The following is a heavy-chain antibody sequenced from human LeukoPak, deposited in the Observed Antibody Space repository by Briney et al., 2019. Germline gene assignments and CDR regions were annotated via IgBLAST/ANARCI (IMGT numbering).Heavy chain of an antibody. Sequence: PSETLSLTCTVSGGSISSYYWSWIRQPPGKGLEWIGYIYYSGSTNYNPSLKSRVTISVDTSKNQFSLKLSSVTAADTAVYYCARAPNYYDSSGEFDYWGQGTLVTVSS. D-gene: IGHD3-22*01. CDR1: GGSISSYY. CDR3: ARAPNYYDSSGEFDY. J-gene: IGHJ4*02. V-gene: IGHV4-59*12. CDR2: IYYSGST.